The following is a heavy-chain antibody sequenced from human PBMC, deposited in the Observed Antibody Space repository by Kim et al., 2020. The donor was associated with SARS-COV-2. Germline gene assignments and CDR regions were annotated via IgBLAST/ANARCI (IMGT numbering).Heavy chain of an antibody. V-gene: IGHV3-23*01. CDR2: ISGSGGST. CDR1: EFTFSSYA. J-gene: IGHJ4*02. Sequence: GGSLRLSCAASEFTFSSYAMSWVRQAPGKGLEWVSIISGSGGSTFYADSVKGRFTISRDNSKNTLYLQMNSLRAEDTAVYYCAKYPSCSGATCYSNFDYWGQGTLVTVSS. D-gene: IGHD2-15*01. CDR3: AKYPSCSGATCYSNFDY.